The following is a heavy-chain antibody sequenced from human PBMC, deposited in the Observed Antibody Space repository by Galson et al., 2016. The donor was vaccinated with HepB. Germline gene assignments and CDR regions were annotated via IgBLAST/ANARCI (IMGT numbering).Heavy chain of an antibody. Sequence: SLRLSCAASGFTFSSYWMNWVRQAPGKGLEWVANIKQDGSEKNYEDSVKGRFTISRDNAKNSLYLQMNSLRAEDTAVYYCEGGRYVDYCGQGTLVTVSS. V-gene: IGHV3-7*01. CDR1: GFTFSSYW. D-gene: IGHD1-26*01. CDR2: IKQDGSEK. CDR3: EGGRYVDY. J-gene: IGHJ4*02.